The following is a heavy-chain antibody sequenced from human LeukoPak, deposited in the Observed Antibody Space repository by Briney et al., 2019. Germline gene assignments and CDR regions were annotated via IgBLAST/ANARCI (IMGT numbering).Heavy chain of an antibody. CDR3: AREKASMLDY. J-gene: IGHJ4*02. CDR1: GHSVSSNSGS. Sequence: SQALSLTCAISGHSVSSNSGSWHWIRQSPSTGLEWLGRTYYRSKWYNDYAVSVNRRITINPDASNNQLSLQLNSVTPEDTAVYYCAREKASMLDYWGQGTLLTVSS. D-gene: IGHD2/OR15-2a*01. V-gene: IGHV6-1*01. CDR2: TYYRSKWYN.